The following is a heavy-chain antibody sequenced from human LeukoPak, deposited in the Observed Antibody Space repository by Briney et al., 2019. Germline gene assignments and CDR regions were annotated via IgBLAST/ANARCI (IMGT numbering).Heavy chain of an antibody. CDR1: GGSISSGSYY. Sequence: SETLSLTCTVSGGSISSGSYYWSWIRQPAGKGLEWIGRIYTSGSTNYNPSLKSRVTISGDTSKNHFSLTLSSVTAADTAVYYCAKPPPGYSSGPDYYYYMDVWGKGTTVTVSS. CDR3: AKPPPGYSSGPDYYYYMDV. CDR2: IYTSGST. J-gene: IGHJ6*03. V-gene: IGHV4-61*02. D-gene: IGHD6-19*01.